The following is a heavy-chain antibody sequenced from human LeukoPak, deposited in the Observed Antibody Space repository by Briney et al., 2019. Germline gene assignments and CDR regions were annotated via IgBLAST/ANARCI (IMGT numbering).Heavy chain of an antibody. CDR3: ARGSSGYYHSLNDAFDI. D-gene: IGHD3-22*01. CDR1: GFTFSSHS. V-gene: IGHV3-21*01. Sequence: PGGSLRLSCAASGFTFSSHSMNWVRQAPGKGLEWVSSISSSSSYIYYADSVKGRFTISRDNAKSSLYLQMNSLRAEDTAVYYCARGSSGYYHSLNDAFDIWGQGTMVTVSS. CDR2: ISSSSSYI. J-gene: IGHJ3*02.